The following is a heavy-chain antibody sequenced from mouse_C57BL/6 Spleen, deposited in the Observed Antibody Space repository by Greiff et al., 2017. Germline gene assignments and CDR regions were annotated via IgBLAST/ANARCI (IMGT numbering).Heavy chain of an antibody. CDR2: ISGGGGNT. Sequence: EVHLVESGGGLVKPGGSLKLSCAASGFTFSSYTMSWVRQTPEKRLEWVATISGGGGNTYYPDSVKGRITISRDKAKNTLYLEMSSLRSEDTSLYYCARHEEGAMDYWGQGTSVTVSS. V-gene: IGHV5-9*01. CDR1: GFTFSSYT. J-gene: IGHJ4*01. CDR3: ARHEEGAMDY.